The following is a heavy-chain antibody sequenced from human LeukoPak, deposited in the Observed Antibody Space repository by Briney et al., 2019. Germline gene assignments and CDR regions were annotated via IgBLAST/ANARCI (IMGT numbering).Heavy chain of an antibody. D-gene: IGHD5-24*01. CDR2: IKQDGSEK. V-gene: IGHV3-7*04. Sequence: TGGSLRLSCAASGFTFSSYWISWVRQAPGKGLEWVANIKQDGSEKSYVDSVKGRFTISRDNAKNSLYLQMNSLRAEDTAIYYCTRVGYIDEGIDYWGQETLVTVSS. CDR1: GFTFSSYW. CDR3: TRVGYIDEGIDY. J-gene: IGHJ4*02.